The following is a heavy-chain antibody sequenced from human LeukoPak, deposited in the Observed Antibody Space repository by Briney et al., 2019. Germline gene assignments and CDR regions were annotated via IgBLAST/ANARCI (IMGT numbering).Heavy chain of an antibody. Sequence: GGSLRLSCAASGFTFSSYSMNWVRQAPGKGLEWVSFISSSSSNIYYADSVKGRFTTSRDNAKNSLYRQMNGVRDEDTAVYYCARGRTATIGGAMAGIDYWGQGTRVTVSS. D-gene: IGHD6-19*01. V-gene: IGHV3-21*01. CDR1: GFTFSSYS. CDR3: ARGRTATIGGAMAGIDY. CDR2: ISSSSSNI. J-gene: IGHJ4*02.